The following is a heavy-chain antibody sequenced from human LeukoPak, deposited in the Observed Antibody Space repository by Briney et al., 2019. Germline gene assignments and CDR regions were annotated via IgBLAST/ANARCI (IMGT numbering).Heavy chain of an antibody. D-gene: IGHD3-10*01. Sequence: SETLSLTCAVYIDSFSNYHWNWIRKTPAKGVEWIGDVNESGGTNISPSLRSRVILSVDTSKNQFSLKLSSVTAADTAVYYCARAHYYCSGSYTRWGQGTLVTVSS. CDR1: IDSFSNYH. CDR2: VNESGGT. V-gene: IGHV4-34*01. J-gene: IGHJ4*02. CDR3: ARAHYYCSGSYTR.